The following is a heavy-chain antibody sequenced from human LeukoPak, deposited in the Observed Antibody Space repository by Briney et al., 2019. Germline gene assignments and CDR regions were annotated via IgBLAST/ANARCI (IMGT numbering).Heavy chain of an antibody. CDR1: GFTFSSIA. CDR3: AWVRVCPRCHFDY. CDR2: ISGSGGGT. Sequence: GGSLRLSCAASGFTFSSIAMSWVRQAPDKGLEWVSTISGSGGGTYYADSVNGRFTISRDNAKNTLYLQLNSLRADDTAVYYCAWVRVCPRCHFDYWGQGTLVTVSS. J-gene: IGHJ4*02. D-gene: IGHD3-16*01. V-gene: IGHV3-23*01.